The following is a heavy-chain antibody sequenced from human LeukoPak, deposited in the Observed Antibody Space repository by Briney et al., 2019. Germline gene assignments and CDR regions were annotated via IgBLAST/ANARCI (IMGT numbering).Heavy chain of an antibody. J-gene: IGHJ5*02. CDR1: GSTFSSYT. D-gene: IGHD3-9*01. V-gene: IGHV3-21*01. Sequence: GGSLRLSCAASGSTFSSYTMNWVRQAPGKGLEWVSSISASSSYIYYADSVKGRFTISRDNAKNSLYLQMNSLRAEDTAVYYCARVTMYYDILTGYYKPNWFDPWGQGTLVTVSS. CDR3: ARVTMYYDILTGYYKPNWFDP. CDR2: ISASSSYI.